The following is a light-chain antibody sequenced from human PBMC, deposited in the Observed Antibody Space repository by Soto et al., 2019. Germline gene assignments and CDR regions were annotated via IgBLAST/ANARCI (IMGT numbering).Light chain of an antibody. CDR3: CSYAGTNTFV. J-gene: IGLJ1*01. Sequence: QSALTQPASVSGSPGQSITISCTGTSSDVGSYNLVSRYQQHPGKAPKLMIYEGNKRPSGVSNRFSGSKSANTASLTISGLQTEDEADYYCCSYAGTNTFVFGTGTKVTVL. CDR1: SSDVGSYNL. V-gene: IGLV2-23*01. CDR2: EGN.